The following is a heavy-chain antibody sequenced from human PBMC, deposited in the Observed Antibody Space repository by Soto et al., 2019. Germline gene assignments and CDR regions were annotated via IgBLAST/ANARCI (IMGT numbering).Heavy chain of an antibody. Sequence: SETLSLTCTVSGGSISSSSYYWGWIRKPPGKGLEWIGSIYYSGSTYYNPSLKSRVTISVDTSKNQFSLKLSSVTAADTAVYYCARGGGYCSSTSFWDYYYGMDVWGQGTLVTVSS. D-gene: IGHD2-2*01. CDR2: IYYSGST. CDR1: GGSISSSSYY. J-gene: IGHJ6*02. CDR3: ARGGGYCSSTSFWDYYYGMDV. V-gene: IGHV4-39*01.